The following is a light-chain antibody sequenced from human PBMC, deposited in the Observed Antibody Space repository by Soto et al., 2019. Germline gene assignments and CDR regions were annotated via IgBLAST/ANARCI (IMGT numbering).Light chain of an antibody. CDR2: AAS. V-gene: IGKV1-12*01. CDR3: QQANSFPPT. CDR1: QGISSW. J-gene: IGKJ5*01. Sequence: DLQMTQSPSSVSASVGDRVTITCRASQGISSWLAWYQQKPGKAPKLLIYAASSLQSGGPSRFRGSGSGTDFTLTIRSLQPDAFSTYYCQQANSFPPTYGQGTRLELK.